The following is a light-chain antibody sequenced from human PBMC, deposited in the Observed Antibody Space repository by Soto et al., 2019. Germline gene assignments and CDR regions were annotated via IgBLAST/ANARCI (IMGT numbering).Light chain of an antibody. J-gene: IGKJ1*01. CDR1: QSVSSNY. CDR3: QQYDTSPQT. CDR2: GAS. V-gene: IGKV3-20*01. Sequence: EIVLTQSPGTLSLSPGERATLSCRASQSVSSNYLAWYQQKPGQAPRLLIYGASSRATGIPDRFSGSGSGTDFTLTISRLESEDFAVYYCQQYDTSPQTFGQGTKVEIK.